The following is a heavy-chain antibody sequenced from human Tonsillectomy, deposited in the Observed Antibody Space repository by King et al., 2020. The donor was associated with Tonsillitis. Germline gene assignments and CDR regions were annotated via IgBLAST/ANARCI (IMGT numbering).Heavy chain of an antibody. Sequence: QLQESGPGLVKPSETLSLTCTGSGGSISRSNYYWGWIRQPPGKGLEWIGSIYYGGNTYYNPSLKSRVTLSVDTSKNQFSLRLRSVTAADTAVYYCVRLTGYGSGWWILWGQGTLVTVSS. D-gene: IGHD6-19*01. V-gene: IGHV4-39*01. CDR3: VRLTGYGSGWWIL. J-gene: IGHJ1*01. CDR2: IYYGGNT. CDR1: GGSISRSNYY.